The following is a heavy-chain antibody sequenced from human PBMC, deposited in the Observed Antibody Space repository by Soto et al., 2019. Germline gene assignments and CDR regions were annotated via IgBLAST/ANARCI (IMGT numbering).Heavy chain of an antibody. CDR2: ISSSGSTI. CDR1: GFTFSDYY. CDR3: ARSKKTYYYDSSAPAAFDI. D-gene: IGHD3-22*01. Sequence: PGGSLRLSCAASGFTFSDYYMSWIRQAPGKGLEWVSYISSSGSTIYYADSVKGRFTISRDNAKNSLYLQMNSLRAEDTAVYYCARSKKTYYYDSSAPAAFDIWGQGTMVTVSS. V-gene: IGHV3-11*01. J-gene: IGHJ3*02.